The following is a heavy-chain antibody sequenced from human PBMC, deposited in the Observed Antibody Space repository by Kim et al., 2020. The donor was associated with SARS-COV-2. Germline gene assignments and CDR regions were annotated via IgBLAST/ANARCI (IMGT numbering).Heavy chain of an antibody. CDR3: VKDRDYYGSGTYYDTDAVDI. CDR2: ISSNGGST. Sequence: GGSLRLSCSASGFTFSSYAMHWVRQAPGKGLEYVSVISSNGGSTYYADSVKGRFTISRYNSKNTLCLQMSILRAEDTAVYYCVKDRDYYGSGTYYDTDAVDIWGKETIVTISS. J-gene: IGHJ3*02. D-gene: IGHD3-10*01. CDR1: GFTFSSYA. V-gene: IGHV3-64D*06.